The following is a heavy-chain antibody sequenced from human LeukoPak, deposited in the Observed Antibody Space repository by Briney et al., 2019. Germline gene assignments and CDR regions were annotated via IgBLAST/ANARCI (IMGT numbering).Heavy chain of an antibody. Sequence: GASVKVSCKASGYTFTSYYMHWVRQAPGQGLEWMGIVNPSGGTTSYAQKFQGRVTMTRDTSTSTVYMELSSLISEDTAVYYCARAASTGRRVDYWGQGTLVTVSS. CDR2: VNPSGGTT. J-gene: IGHJ4*02. CDR3: ARAASTGRRVDY. V-gene: IGHV1-46*01. D-gene: IGHD1-1*01. CDR1: GYTFTSYY.